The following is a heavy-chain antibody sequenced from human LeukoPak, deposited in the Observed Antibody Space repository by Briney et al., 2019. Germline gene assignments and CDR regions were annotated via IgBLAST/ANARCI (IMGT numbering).Heavy chain of an antibody. CDR1: GGSISSGGYY. Sequence: SETLSLTCTVSGGSISSGGYYWSWIRQHPGKGLEWIGYIYYSGSTYYNPSLKSRLTISVDTSKNQFSLKLSSVTAADTAVYYCARTESSGYYGDYWGQGTLVTVSS. V-gene: IGHV4-31*03. CDR2: IYYSGST. D-gene: IGHD3-22*01. J-gene: IGHJ4*02. CDR3: ARTESSGYYGDY.